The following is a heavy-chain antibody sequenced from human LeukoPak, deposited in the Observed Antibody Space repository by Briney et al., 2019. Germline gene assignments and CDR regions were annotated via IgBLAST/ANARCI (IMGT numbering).Heavy chain of an antibody. CDR1: GFTFDDYT. D-gene: IGHD3-3*01. Sequence: GGSLRLSCAASGFTFDDYTMHWVRQAPGKGLEWVSLISWDGGSTYYADSVKGRFTISRDNSKNSLYLQMNSLRTEDTALYYCAKEGYYDFWSGPYYFDYWGQGTLVTVSS. J-gene: IGHJ4*02. V-gene: IGHV3-43*01. CDR2: ISWDGGST. CDR3: AKEGYYDFWSGPYYFDY.